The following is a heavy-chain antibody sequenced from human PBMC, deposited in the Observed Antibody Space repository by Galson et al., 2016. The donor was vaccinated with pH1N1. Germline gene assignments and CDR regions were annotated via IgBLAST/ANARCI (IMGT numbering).Heavy chain of an antibody. Sequence: SVKVSCKASGYTFTDYDINWVRQGTGQGLAWMGWMNPNNDNTGYAQKFQGRVTMTRNTSISTAYMELSSLRSEDTAVYYCARGGYCSGGSCYDVFDYWDQGTLVTVS. CDR3: ARGGYCSGGSCYDVFDY. V-gene: IGHV1-8*01. D-gene: IGHD2-15*01. CDR2: MNPNNDNT. CDR1: GYTFTDYD. J-gene: IGHJ4*02.